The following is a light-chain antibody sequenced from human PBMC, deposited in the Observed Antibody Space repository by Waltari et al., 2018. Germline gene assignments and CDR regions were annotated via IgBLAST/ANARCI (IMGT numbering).Light chain of an antibody. J-gene: IGKJ2*01. V-gene: IGKV3-20*01. CDR1: QRVSSSS. Sequence: EIALRQSPETLSLSPGERATLSCRASQRVSSSSLVWFQQKPGQPLRLLMYGASTRATGIPDRFSGSGSGADFTLTISRLEPEDFAVYYCQHHGSPPYTLGQGTKVEIK. CDR3: QHHGSPPYT. CDR2: GAS.